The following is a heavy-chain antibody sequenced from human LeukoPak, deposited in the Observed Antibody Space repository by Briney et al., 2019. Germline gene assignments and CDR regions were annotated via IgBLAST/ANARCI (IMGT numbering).Heavy chain of an antibody. CDR3: ARDIYCSSTSCWTGFDP. D-gene: IGHD2-2*01. CDR1: VYTFTSYG. Sequence: GASVRVSFKASVYTFTSYGISWVRQAPGQGLEWMGWISAYNGNTNYAQKLQGRVTMTTDTSTSTAYMGLRSLRSDDTAVYYCARDIYCSSTSCWTGFDPWGQGTLVTVSS. J-gene: IGHJ5*02. V-gene: IGHV1-18*01. CDR2: ISAYNGNT.